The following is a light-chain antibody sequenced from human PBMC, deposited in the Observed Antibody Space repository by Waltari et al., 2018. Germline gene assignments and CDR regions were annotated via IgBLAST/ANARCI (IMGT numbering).Light chain of an antibody. CDR3: QQYNDWYS. V-gene: IGKV3-15*01. J-gene: IGKJ2*03. CDR2: YAS. CDR1: QRIANN. Sequence: EKVMTQSPATLPVSTGEVVTLPCRASQRIANNLAWYHYRPCQAPRLLLYYASTRASGIPSRFSGSWSGTEFTLTISGLQSDDCALYYCQQYNDWYSFGQWTKLEI.